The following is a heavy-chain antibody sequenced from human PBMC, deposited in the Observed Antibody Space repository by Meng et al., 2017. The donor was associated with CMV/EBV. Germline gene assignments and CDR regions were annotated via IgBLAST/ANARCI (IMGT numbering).Heavy chain of an antibody. V-gene: IGHV1-2*02. Sequence: QVQSVLTGAGVKSPGSSVTVSCQTSGSRFSDHYMHWVRQAPGQGLEWMGWIYPKCGGTHYAQKFQDRVTMTRDTFISTVYMELSRLTSDDTAVYYCVRDHNWGPYYWGQGTLVTVSS. J-gene: IGHJ4*02. D-gene: IGHD1-1*01. CDR2: IYPKCGGT. CDR3: VRDHNWGPYY. CDR1: GSRFSDHY.